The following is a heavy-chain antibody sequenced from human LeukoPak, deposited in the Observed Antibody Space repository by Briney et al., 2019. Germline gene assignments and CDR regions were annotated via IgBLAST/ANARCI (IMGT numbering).Heavy chain of an antibody. V-gene: IGHV3-33*01. D-gene: IGHD4-17*01. CDR1: GFTFSSYG. J-gene: IGHJ4*02. CDR3: ARETGSAVGSTDFDY. CDR2: IWYGGSNK. Sequence: GGSLRLSCAASGFTFSSYGMHWVRQAPGKGLEWVAVIWYGGSNKYYADSVKGRFTISRDNSKNTLYLQMNSLRAEDTAVYYCARETGSAVGSTDFDYWGRGTLVTVSS.